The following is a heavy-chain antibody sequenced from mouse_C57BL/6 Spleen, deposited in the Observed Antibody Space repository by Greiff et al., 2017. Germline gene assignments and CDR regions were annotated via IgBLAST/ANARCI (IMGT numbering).Heavy chain of an antibody. CDR1: GYAFTNYL. CDR2: INPGSGGT. D-gene: IGHD2-3*01. J-gene: IGHJ1*03. V-gene: IGHV1-54*01. CDR3: AREDDGYYVGYFDV. Sequence: VQLQQSGAELVRPGTSVTVSCKASGYAFTNYLIEWVKQRPGQGLEWIGVINPGSGGTNYNEKFKGKATLTADKSSSTAYMQLSSLTSEDSAVYFCAREDDGYYVGYFDVWGTGTTVTVSS.